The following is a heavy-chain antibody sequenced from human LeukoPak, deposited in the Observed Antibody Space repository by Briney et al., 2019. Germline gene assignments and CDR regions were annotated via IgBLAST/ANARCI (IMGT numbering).Heavy chain of an antibody. Sequence: AGGSLRLSCAASGFTFSGSAMHWVRQASGKGLEWVGRIRSKANSYATAYAASVKGRFTISRYDSKNTAYLQMNSLKTEDTAVYYCTRRENDFWSGYDNPFFDYWGQGTLVTVSS. CDR3: TRRENDFWSGYDNPFFDY. CDR1: GFTFSGSA. J-gene: IGHJ4*02. D-gene: IGHD3-3*01. CDR2: IRSKANSYAT. V-gene: IGHV3-73*01.